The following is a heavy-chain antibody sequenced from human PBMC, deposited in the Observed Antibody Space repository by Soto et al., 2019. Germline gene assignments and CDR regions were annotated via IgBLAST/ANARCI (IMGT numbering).Heavy chain of an antibody. J-gene: IGHJ4*02. Sequence: GGSLRLSCAASGFTFSSYAMSWVRQAPGKGLEWVSAISGSGGSTYYADSVKGRFTISRDNSKNTLYLQMNSLRAEDTAVYYCAKDREGRAVAGTALDYWGQGTLVTVSS. D-gene: IGHD6-19*01. CDR3: AKDREGRAVAGTALDY. CDR1: GFTFSSYA. V-gene: IGHV3-23*01. CDR2: ISGSGGST.